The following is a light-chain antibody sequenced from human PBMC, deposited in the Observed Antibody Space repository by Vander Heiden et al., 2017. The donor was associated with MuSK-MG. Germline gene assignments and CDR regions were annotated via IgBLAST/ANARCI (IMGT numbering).Light chain of an antibody. J-gene: IGKJ1*01. CDR1: QSVSSIY. CDR2: DES. Sequence: EIVLTQSPGTLSLSPGERATLFCRASQSVSSIYLAWYQQKPGQAPRLLIYDESSRATGTPDRFSGSGSGTDFTLTISRLEPEDFAVYYCQQYGSSPRTFGQGTKVEIK. CDR3: QQYGSSPRT. V-gene: IGKV3-20*01.